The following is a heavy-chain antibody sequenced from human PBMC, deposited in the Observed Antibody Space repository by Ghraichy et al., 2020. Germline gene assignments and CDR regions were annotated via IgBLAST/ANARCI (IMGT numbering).Heavy chain of an antibody. J-gene: IGHJ4*02. D-gene: IGHD2-2*01. CDR1: GSGFTFSSNA. Sequence: ESLNISCAASGSGFTFSSNAMSWVRQAPGKGLEWVSGISGTGGSTDYADSVKGRFTISRDNSKNTLYLQMNNLRAEDTAVYYCANSVVSVVQFFDYWGQGTLVTVSS. CDR2: ISGTGGST. CDR3: ANSVVSVVQFFDY. V-gene: IGHV3-23*01.